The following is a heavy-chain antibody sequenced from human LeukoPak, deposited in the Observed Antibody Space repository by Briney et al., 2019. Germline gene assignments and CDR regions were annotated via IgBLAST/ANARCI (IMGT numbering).Heavy chain of an antibody. Sequence: SVKVSCKASGGTFSSYAISWVRQAPGQGLEWMGGIIPIFGTANYAQKFQGRVTVTADESTSTAYMELSSLRSEDTAVYYCARHRALGQIPRTPYYYYGMDVWGQGTTVTVSS. J-gene: IGHJ6*02. D-gene: IGHD2-15*01. CDR2: IIPIFGTA. CDR3: ARHRALGQIPRTPYYYYGMDV. V-gene: IGHV1-69*13. CDR1: GGTFSSYA.